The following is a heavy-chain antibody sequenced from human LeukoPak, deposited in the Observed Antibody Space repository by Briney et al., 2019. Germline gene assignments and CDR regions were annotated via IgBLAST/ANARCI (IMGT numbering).Heavy chain of an antibody. CDR1: GVTFSSNA. J-gene: IGHJ6*02. D-gene: IGHD3-3*01. CDR2: ISGSGGST. CDR3: AKLESPYNYYGMDV. Sequence: GGSLRLSCAAAGVTFSSNAMSWVRQPPGKGVEWVSGISGSGGSTYYADSVKGRFTISRDKSKNTLYLQMNSLRVEDTAVYYCAKLESPYNYYGMDVWGQGTTVTVS. V-gene: IGHV3-23*01.